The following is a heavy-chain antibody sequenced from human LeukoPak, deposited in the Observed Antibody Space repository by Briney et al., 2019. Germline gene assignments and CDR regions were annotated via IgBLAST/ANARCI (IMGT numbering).Heavy chain of an antibody. V-gene: IGHV4-59*11. CDR3: ARRGTRNWFDP. CDR1: GGSISSHY. J-gene: IGHJ5*02. CDR2: IYYSGGT. Sequence: SETLSLTCTVSGGSISSHYWSWIRQPPGKGLEWIGYIYYSGGTNYNPSLKSRVTISVDTSKNQFSLKLSSVTAADTAVYYCARRGTRNWFDPWGQGTLVTVSS.